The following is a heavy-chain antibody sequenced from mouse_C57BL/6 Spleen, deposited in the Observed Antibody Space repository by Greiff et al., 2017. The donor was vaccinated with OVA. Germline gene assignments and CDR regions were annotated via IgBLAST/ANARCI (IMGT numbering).Heavy chain of an antibody. CDR2: ISYDGRN. V-gene: IGHV3-6*01. CDR3: ARERDYDYDWYFDV. J-gene: IGHJ1*03. Sequence: EVQLVESGPGLVKPPQSLSLTCSFPGYSFPSGYYWTWIRQFPGNKLEWMGYISYDGRNNYNQSLKNRISITRDTSKHQFFLKLNSVTTEDTATYYCARERDYDYDWYFDVWGTGTTVTVSS. D-gene: IGHD2-4*01. CDR1: GYSFPSGYY.